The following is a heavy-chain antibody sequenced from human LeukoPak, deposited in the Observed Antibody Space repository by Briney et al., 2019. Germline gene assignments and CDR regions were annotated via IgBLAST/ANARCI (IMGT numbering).Heavy chain of an antibody. Sequence: SETLSLTCAVYGESFSGYYWSWIRQPPGKGLEWIGEINHSGSTNYNPSLKSRVTMSVDTSKNHFSLNLSSVTAADTAVYYCARYSSGKTLDQWGQGTLVTVSS. D-gene: IGHD1-1*01. CDR2: INHSGST. V-gene: IGHV4-34*10. CDR3: ARYSSGKTLDQ. J-gene: IGHJ4*02. CDR1: GESFSGYY.